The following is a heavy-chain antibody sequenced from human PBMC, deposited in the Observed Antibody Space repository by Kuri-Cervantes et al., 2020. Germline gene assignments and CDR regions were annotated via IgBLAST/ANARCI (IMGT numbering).Heavy chain of an antibody. CDR2: ITPSGGRA. Sequence: ASVKVSCKASRYTFASYYIHWLRQAPGQGLEWMGMITPSGGRATYAQKFQGRVTMTRDTSTSTVYMELSTLRPEDTAVYYCARTYWGVTNFFFDNCGQGTLVTVSS. J-gene: IGHJ4*02. CDR3: ARTYWGVTNFFFDN. V-gene: IGHV1-46*01. CDR1: RYTFASYY. D-gene: IGHD2-21*01.